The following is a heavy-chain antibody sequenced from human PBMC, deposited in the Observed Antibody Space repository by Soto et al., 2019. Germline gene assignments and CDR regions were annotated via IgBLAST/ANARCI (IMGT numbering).Heavy chain of an antibody. CDR3: AVLWCGDGQVF. D-gene: IGHD3-10*01. CDR2: IYYSGST. V-gene: IGHV4-31*03. J-gene: IGHJ1*01. CDR1: GGSISIGGYY. Sequence: TLSLTCTVSGGSISIGGYYWSWIRQHPGKGLEWIGYIYYSGSTYYNPSLKSRVTISVDTSKNQLSLKLSSVTAGDTAVYYCAVLWCGDGQVFWGQGTLVTVSS.